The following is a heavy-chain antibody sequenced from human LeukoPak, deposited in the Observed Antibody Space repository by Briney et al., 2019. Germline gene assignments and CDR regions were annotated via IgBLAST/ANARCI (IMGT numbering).Heavy chain of an antibody. CDR3: ARASGDIVETATMGSY. CDR2: ISSSSSSI. V-gene: IGHV3-21*01. CDR1: GFTFSSYE. J-gene: IGHJ4*02. Sequence: GGSLRLSCAASGFTFSSYEMNWVRQAPGKGLEWVSSISSSSSSIHYADSVKGRFTISRDNAKNSLYLQMNSLRAEDTAVYYCARASGDIVETATMGSYWGQGAPVTVSS. D-gene: IGHD5-18*01.